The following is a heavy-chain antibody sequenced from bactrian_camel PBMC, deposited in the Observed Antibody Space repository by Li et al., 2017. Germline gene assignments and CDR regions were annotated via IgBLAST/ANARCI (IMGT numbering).Heavy chain of an antibody. V-gene: IGHV3S60*01. CDR3: ANTLVVYVKLGYRPYNY. CDR1: GYPDYNYC. Sequence: QVQLVESGGGLVQPGGSLRLSCAALGYPDYNYCMGWFRQAPGKEREEVASFASDGSAVYAGSVKGRFTISQDNAKNTVYLQLNSLKTEDTAMYYCANTLVVYVKLGYRPYNYWGQGTQVTVS. J-gene: IGHJ4*01. D-gene: IGHD5*01. CDR2: FASDGSA.